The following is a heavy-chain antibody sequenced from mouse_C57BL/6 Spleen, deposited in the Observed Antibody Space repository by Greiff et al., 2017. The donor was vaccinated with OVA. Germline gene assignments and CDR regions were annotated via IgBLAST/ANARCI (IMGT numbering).Heavy chain of an antibody. D-gene: IGHD2-5*01. CDR3: TPYSNLAY. V-gene: IGHV14-4*01. Sequence: EVQLQQSGAELVRPGASVKLSCTASGFNIKDDYMHWVKQRPEQGLEWIGWFDPENGDTEYASKFQGKATITADTSSNTAYLQLSSLTSEDTAVYYCTPYSNLAYWGQGTLVTVSA. CDR1: GFNIKDDY. CDR2: FDPENGDT. J-gene: IGHJ3*01.